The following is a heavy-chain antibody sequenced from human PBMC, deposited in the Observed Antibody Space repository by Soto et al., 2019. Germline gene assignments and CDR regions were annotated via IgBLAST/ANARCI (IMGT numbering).Heavy chain of an antibody. CDR3: ARLGGYCSSSNCYGYYRMVV. V-gene: IGHV4-59*08. CDR1: GASISNDY. CDR2: IYNGGSP. Sequence: SETLSLTCTVSGASISNDYWSWIRQPPGKRLEYIGFIYNGGSPNYNPSLESRLTISPDTSKNQFSLKVSSVTVADTAVYYCARLGGYCSSSNCYGYYRMVVSGQGTKVTGSS. J-gene: IGHJ6*02. D-gene: IGHD2-2*01.